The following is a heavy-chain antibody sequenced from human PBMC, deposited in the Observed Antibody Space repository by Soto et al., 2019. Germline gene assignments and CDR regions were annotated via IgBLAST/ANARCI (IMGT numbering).Heavy chain of an antibody. D-gene: IGHD3-22*01. Sequence: AAVKVSCKASGYTFTGYYMHWVRQAPGQGREWMGWINPNSGGTNYAQKFQGWVTMTRDTSISTAYMELSRLRSDDTAVYYCARATYYYDSSGSWYGMDVWGQGTTVTVSS. J-gene: IGHJ6*02. V-gene: IGHV1-2*04. CDR3: ARATYYYDSSGSWYGMDV. CDR1: GYTFTGYY. CDR2: INPNSGGT.